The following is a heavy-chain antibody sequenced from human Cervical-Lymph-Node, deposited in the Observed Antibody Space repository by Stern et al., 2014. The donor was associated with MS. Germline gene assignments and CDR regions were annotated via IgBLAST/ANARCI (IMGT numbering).Heavy chain of an antibody. V-gene: IGHV4-59*01. D-gene: IGHD2/OR15-2a*01. CDR2: IYYSGST. J-gene: IGHJ4*01. CDR1: VGYNPNYY. CDR3: ARDKGMFFL. Sequence: QLQESGPGLEKPSETPSLTCTVTVGYNPNYYWSWIRQPPGKGLEWIGYIYYSGSTNYNPSLKSRVTISVDTSKNQFSLKLSSVTAADTAVYYCARDKGMFFLWGQGTLVTVSS.